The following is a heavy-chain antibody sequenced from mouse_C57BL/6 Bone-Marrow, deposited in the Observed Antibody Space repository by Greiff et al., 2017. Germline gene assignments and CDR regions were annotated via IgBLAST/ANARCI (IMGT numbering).Heavy chain of an antibody. CDR3: ARENFITPY. CDR1: GYSITSGYY. J-gene: IGHJ2*01. Sequence: EVKLEESGPGLVKPSQSLSLTCSVTGYSITSGYYWNWIRQFPGNKLEWMGYISYDGSSNYNPSLKNRISITRDTSKNQFFLKLNSVTTEDTATYYCARENFITPYWGQGTTLTVSS. CDR2: ISYDGSS. D-gene: IGHD1-1*01. V-gene: IGHV3-6*01.